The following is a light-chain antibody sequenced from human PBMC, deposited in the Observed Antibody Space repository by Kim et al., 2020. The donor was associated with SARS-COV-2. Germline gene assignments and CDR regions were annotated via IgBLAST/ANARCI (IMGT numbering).Light chain of an antibody. Sequence: QSALTQPASVSGSPGQSVTISCTGTSSDVGANKYVCWYQHHPGKAPKLMIYDVSERPSGVSSRFSGSKSGNTASLTISGLQDEDEADYYCSSYTTFSTFVFGTGTKVTVL. V-gene: IGLV2-14*03. J-gene: IGLJ1*01. CDR3: SSYTTFSTFV. CDR2: DVS. CDR1: SSDVGANKY.